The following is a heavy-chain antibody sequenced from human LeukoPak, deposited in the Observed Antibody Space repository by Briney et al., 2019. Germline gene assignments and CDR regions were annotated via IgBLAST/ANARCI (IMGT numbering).Heavy chain of an antibody. J-gene: IGHJ4*02. D-gene: IGHD5-18*01. CDR2: FDPEDGET. Sequence: ASVKVSCKASGGTFSSYAISWVRQAPGKGLEWMGGFDPEDGETIYAQKFQGRVTMTEDTSTDTAYMELSSLRSEDMAVYYCATAWKRGYSYGYFDYWGQGTLVTVSS. CDR3: ATAWKRGYSYGYFDY. V-gene: IGHV1-24*01. CDR1: GGTFSSYA.